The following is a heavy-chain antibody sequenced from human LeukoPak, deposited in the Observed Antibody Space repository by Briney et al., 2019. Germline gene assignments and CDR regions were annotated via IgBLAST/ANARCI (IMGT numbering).Heavy chain of an antibody. J-gene: IGHJ5*02. CDR1: GFTFTSYA. D-gene: IGHD2-2*01. CDR3: AKDPYCSSTSCPGS. CDR2: ISGSGGST. V-gene: IGHV3-23*01. Sequence: GGSLRLSCAASGFTFTSYAMSWVRQAPGKGLEWVSSISGSGGSTYYADSVKGRFTISRDNSKNTLYLQMNSLRAEDTAVYYCAKDPYCSSTSCPGSWGQGTLVTVSS.